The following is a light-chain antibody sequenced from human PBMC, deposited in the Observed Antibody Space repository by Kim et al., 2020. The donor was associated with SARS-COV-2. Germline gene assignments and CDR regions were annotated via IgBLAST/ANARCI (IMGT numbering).Light chain of an antibody. CDR3: KSYMGV. V-gene: IGLV6-57*03. Sequence: SPRKTVTISCTRDSGSIASNFVHWYQQRQGSGPTTVIYGDKQRPSGVSDRFSGSIDRSSNSASLTMSGLKTEDEADYYCKSYMGVFGTGTKVTVL. J-gene: IGLJ1*01. CDR2: GDK. CDR1: SGSIASNF.